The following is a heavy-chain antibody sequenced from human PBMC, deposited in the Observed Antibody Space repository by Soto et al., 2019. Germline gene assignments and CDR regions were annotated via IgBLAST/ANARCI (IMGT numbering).Heavy chain of an antibody. CDR3: AKGRNYGDYAWFDP. CDR2: INPNSGGT. CDR1: GYTFTGYY. V-gene: IGHV1-2*02. D-gene: IGHD4-17*01. Sequence: GXSVKVSCEASGYTFTGYYMHWVRQAPGQGLEWMGWINPNSGGTNYSQKFQGRFTVSRDNSKNTLYLQVNSLRVEDTAIYYCAKGRNYGDYAWFDPWGQGTLVTVSS. J-gene: IGHJ5*02.